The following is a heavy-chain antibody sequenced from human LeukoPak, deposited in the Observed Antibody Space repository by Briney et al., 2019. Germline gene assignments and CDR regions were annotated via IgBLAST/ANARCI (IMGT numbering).Heavy chain of an antibody. CDR2: ISLRGLT. CDR3: SRESGPFSPFGF. Sequence: SGTLSLTCGVSGVSISGTNWWCWVRQPPGQGLEWIGEISLRGLTNYNPSLRSRLTMSLDESKNQVSLNQTSVTAADTAVYYCSRESGPFSPFGFWGQGTLVSVHS. CDR1: GVSISGTNW. J-gene: IGHJ4*02. V-gene: IGHV4-4*02. D-gene: IGHD1-26*01.